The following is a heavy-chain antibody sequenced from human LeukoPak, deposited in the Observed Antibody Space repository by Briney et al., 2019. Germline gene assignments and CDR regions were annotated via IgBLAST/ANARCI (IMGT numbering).Heavy chain of an antibody. CDR1: GGSISSYY. CDR2: IYYSGST. J-gene: IGHJ4*02. CDR3: ASLNWNDRDY. D-gene: IGHD1-1*01. Sequence: SETLSLTCTVSGGSISSYYWSWIRQPPGKGLEWIGYIYYSGSTNYNPSLKSRVTISVDTSKNQFSLKLSSVTAADTAVYYCASLNWNDRDYWGQGTLVTVS. V-gene: IGHV4-59*01.